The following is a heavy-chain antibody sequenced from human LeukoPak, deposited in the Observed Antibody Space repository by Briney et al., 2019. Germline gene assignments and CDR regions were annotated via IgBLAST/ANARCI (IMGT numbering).Heavy chain of an antibody. CDR3: ARGHNLVIPTRINFDY. CDR1: GFSFSGYE. D-gene: IGHD2-2*01. V-gene: IGHV3-48*03. CDR2: ISISGSII. Sequence: GGSLRLSCAASGFSFSGYEMNWVRQAPGKGLEWLSSISISGSIIYYADSVKGRFTISGDNAKNSVYLQMNSLRAEDTAVYYCARGHNLVIPTRINFDYWGQGTLVTVSS. J-gene: IGHJ4*02.